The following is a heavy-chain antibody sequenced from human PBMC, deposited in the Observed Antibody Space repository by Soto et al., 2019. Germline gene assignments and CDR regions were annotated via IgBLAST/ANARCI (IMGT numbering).Heavy chain of an antibody. CDR1: GGPIGSGNFY. Sequence: SETLSLTCSVSGGPIGSGNFYWSWIRQPPGKGLEWLTSIYHTGTIHITPSLRSRLTISSDTSRNQFSLNLTSVTAADTALYFCARQNVQIGPGFFDYWGRGTLVTVSS. V-gene: IGHV4-30-4*01. J-gene: IGHJ4*02. CDR3: ARQNVQIGPGFFDY. D-gene: IGHD3-10*02. CDR2: IYHTGTI.